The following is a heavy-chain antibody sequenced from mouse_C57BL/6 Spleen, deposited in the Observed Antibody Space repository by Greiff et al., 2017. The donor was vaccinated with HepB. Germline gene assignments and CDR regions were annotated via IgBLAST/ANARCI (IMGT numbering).Heavy chain of an antibody. V-gene: IGHV1-55*01. Sequence: QVQLQQPGAELVKPGASVKMSCKASGYTFTSYWITWVKQRPGQGLEWIGDIYPGSGSTNYNEKFKSKATLTVDTSSSTAYMQLSSLTSEDSAVYYCAREGYYYGSSYGEYWGQGTTLTVSS. CDR2: IYPGSGST. CDR1: GYTFTSYW. CDR3: AREGYYYGSSYGEY. D-gene: IGHD1-1*01. J-gene: IGHJ2*01.